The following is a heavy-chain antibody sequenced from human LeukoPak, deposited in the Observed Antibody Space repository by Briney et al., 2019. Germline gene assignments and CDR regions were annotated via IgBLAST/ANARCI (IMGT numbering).Heavy chain of an antibody. CDR1: GYTFTGYY. D-gene: IGHD4-17*01. CDR2: INPNSGGT. CDR3: ARVAYGDYDPTFGY. J-gene: IGHJ4*02. Sequence: ASVKVSCKDSGYTFTGYYMHWVRQAPGQGLEWMGRINPNSGGTNYAQKFQGRVTMTRDTSISTAYMELSRLRSDDTAVYYCARVAYGDYDPTFGYWGQGTLVTVSS. V-gene: IGHV1-2*06.